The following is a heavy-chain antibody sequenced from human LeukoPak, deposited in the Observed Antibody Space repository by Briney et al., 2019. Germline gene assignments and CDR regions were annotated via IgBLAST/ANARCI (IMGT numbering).Heavy chain of an antibody. CDR1: GYTFTTYH. V-gene: IGHV1-46*01. CDR3: AREGDYYDRSLGEF. D-gene: IGHD3-22*01. CDR2: INPSAGRT. Sequence: ASVKVSCKASGYTFTTYHIHWVRQAPGQGLEWMGIINPSAGRTDCAQNFQGRVTLTRDTSTSTVYMELSGLRSEDTAVYYCAREGDYYDRSLGEFWGQGTLVTVSS. J-gene: IGHJ4*02.